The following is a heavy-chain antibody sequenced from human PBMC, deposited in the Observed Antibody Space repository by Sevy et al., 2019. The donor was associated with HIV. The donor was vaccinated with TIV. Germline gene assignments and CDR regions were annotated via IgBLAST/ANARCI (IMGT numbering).Heavy chain of an antibody. CDR2: IWSDGSKK. CDR3: ARESGEVRYGFDY. D-gene: IGHD4-17*01. V-gene: IGHV3-33*01. CDR1: GFTFSDYG. Sequence: GGSLRLSCTASGFTFSDYGMHWVRQAPGKGLEWVAIIWSDGSKKYYADSIKGRFTISRDNSKNTLYLQMNSLRAEDTAVYYSARESGEVRYGFDYWGQGTLVTVSS. J-gene: IGHJ4*02.